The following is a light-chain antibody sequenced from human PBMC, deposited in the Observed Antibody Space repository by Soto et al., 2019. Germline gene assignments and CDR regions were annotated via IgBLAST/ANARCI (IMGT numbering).Light chain of an antibody. V-gene: IGKV1-39*01. J-gene: IGKJ2*01. CDR2: AAS. Sequence: DIQMTQSPSSLSASVGDRVTITCRASQSISSYLNWYQQKPGKAPKLLIYAASSLQSGVPSWFSGSGSGTDFTLTISSLQPEDFATYYCQQSYSTPTFGQGTKLEIK. CDR3: QQSYSTPT. CDR1: QSISSY.